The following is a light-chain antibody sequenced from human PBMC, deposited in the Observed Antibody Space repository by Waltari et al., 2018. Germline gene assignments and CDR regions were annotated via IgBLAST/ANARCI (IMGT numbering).Light chain of an antibody. V-gene: IGKV3-11*01. CDR2: DAS. CDR3: HQRGSWPQT. Sequence: EIVLTQSPATLPLSPGERATLSCRASQSVSSYLAWYQQKPGQAPRLLIYDASNRATGIPARFSGSGSGTDFTLTISSLEPEDFAVYYCHQRGSWPQTFGQGPSWSSN. J-gene: IGKJ2*01. CDR1: QSVSSY.